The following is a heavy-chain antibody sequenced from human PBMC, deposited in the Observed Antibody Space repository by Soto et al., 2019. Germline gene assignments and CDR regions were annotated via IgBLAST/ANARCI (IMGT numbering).Heavy chain of an antibody. CDR2: IQEYGNGK. D-gene: IGHD5-18*01. J-gene: IGHJ6*02. CDR3: GGRHDPLVQPARRENHYYYRMHV. CDR1: GFTFSNYW. Sequence: PGGSLRLSCAASGFTFSNYWMNWVRQAAGKGLQWVANIQEYGNGKNYVDSVKGRFTIFRDNAQNSLLLQMNSLKTEDTAVYYCGGRHDPLVQPARRENHYYYRMHVWGQGTT. V-gene: IGHV3-7*03.